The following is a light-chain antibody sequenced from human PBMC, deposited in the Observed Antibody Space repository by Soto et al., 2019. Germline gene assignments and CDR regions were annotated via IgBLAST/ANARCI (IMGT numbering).Light chain of an antibody. CDR1: QSVSNN. V-gene: IGKV3-15*01. J-gene: IGKJ1*01. Sequence: EIVITHSPATLSVSPGERATLSCRASQSVSNNLAWYQKKPGQAPRLLIYGASTRATGIPARFSGSGSGTEFTLTISSLQSEDFAVYYCQQYNTWWTFGQGTRVEIK. CDR2: GAS. CDR3: QQYNTWWT.